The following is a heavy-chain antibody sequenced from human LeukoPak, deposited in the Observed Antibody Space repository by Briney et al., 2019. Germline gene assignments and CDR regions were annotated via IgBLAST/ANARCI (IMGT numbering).Heavy chain of an antibody. CDR1: GGTFSSYA. D-gene: IGHD3-22*01. Sequence: ASVTVSCKASGGTFSSYAISWVRQAPGQGREWMGRIIPNFGTANYDQKFQGRVTITTDKSTSQASMKLSRLRSEDTAVYYCATDYYYDSSGYARDCHYWGQGTLVTVSS. CDR2: IIPNFGTA. V-gene: IGHV1-69*05. CDR3: ATDYYYDSSGYARDCHY. J-gene: IGHJ4*02.